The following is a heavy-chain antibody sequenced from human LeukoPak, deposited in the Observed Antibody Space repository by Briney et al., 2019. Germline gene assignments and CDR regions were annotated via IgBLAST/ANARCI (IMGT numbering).Heavy chain of an antibody. V-gene: IGHV1-2*06. CDR3: ARMGDGLNDAFDI. CDR1: GYIFTGHY. D-gene: IGHD5-24*01. CDR2: INPKTGGT. J-gene: IGHJ3*02. Sequence: ASVKVSCKASGYIFTGHYMNWVRQVPGQGLEWMGRINPKTGGTNYAQNFQGRVTMTRDTSISTTCMELSRLRPDDTAVYYCARMGDGLNDAFDIWGQGTMVTVSS.